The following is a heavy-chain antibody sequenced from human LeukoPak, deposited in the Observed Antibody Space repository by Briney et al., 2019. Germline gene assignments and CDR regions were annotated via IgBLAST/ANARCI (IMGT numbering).Heavy chain of an antibody. Sequence: SQTLSLTCAISGDSVSGALAGWSWIRQSPSRGLEWLGRTYYASKWSYDYAVSVKSRISINPDTSQDQFSLHLNSVTPEDTAVYYCVRQASWSFGWHFDLWGRGTLVTVSS. V-gene: IGHV6-1*01. J-gene: IGHJ2*01. CDR3: VRQASWSFGWHFDL. CDR2: TYYASKWSY. CDR1: GDSVSGALAG. D-gene: IGHD3-10*01.